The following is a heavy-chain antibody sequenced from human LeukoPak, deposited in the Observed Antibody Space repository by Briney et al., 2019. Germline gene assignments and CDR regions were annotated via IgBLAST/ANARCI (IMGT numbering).Heavy chain of an antibody. D-gene: IGHD3-22*01. CDR2: ISSSSSYI. CDR1: GFTFSSYS. V-gene: IGHV3-21*01. Sequence: GGSLRLSCAASGFTFSSYSMNWVRQAPGKGLEWVSSISSSSSYIYYADSVKGRFTISRDNARNSLYLQMNSLRAEDTAVYYCARDDDSSGYYSGYFDYWGQGTLVTVSS. J-gene: IGHJ4*02. CDR3: ARDDDSSGYYSGYFDY.